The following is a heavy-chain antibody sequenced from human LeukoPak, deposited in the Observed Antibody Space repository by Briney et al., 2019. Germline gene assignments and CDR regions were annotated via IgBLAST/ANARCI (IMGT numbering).Heavy chain of an antibody. V-gene: IGHV3-43*02. CDR2: ISADGGSS. J-gene: IGHJ4*02. CDR3: AKESGKFDY. CDR1: GINFADYA. Sequence: GGSLRLSCVVSGINFADYAMHWVRQPPGKGLEWVSLISADGGSSFSADSVKGRFSISRDNSKNSLYLQMNSLRSEDTAMYYCAKESGKFDYWGQGTLVAVSS.